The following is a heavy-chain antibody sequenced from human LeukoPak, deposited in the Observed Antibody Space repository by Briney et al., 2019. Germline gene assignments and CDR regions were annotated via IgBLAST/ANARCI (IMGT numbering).Heavy chain of an antibody. CDR1: GFTFSNYA. CDR3: ARVDWEGSGSYYFDY. V-gene: IGHV3-30*09. J-gene: IGHJ4*02. D-gene: IGHD1-26*01. CDR2: ISYDGSNK. Sequence: GRSLRLSCAASGFTFSNYAIHWVRQAPGKGLEWVAVISYDGSNKYYADSVKGRSAISRDNSKNTLFLQMNNLRAEDTAVYYCARVDWEGSGSYYFDYWGQGTLVTVSS.